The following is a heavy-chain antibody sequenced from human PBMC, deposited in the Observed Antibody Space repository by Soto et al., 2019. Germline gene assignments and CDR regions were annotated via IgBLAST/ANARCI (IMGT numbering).Heavy chain of an antibody. J-gene: IGHJ4*02. V-gene: IGHV1-69*01. CDR2: IIPIFGTA. Sequence: QVQLVQSGAEVKKPGSSVKVSCKAAGGTFSSYAIIWGRQAPGQGLEWMGGIIPIFGTANYAQKFQGRVTITADESTSTAYMELSSLSSEDTAVYYCAVHPIMITVRRYFAYSGQGTMVTVSS. D-gene: IGHD3-16*01. CDR3: AVHPIMITVRRYFAY. CDR1: GGTFSSYA.